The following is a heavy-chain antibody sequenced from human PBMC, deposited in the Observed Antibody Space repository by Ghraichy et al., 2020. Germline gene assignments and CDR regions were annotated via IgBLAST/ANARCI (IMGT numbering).Heavy chain of an antibody. D-gene: IGHD6-13*01. V-gene: IGHV4-34*01. CDR1: GGSFSGYY. CDR3: ARIGSSSCYYFDY. Sequence: SETLSLTCAVYGGSFSGYYWSWIRQPPGKGLEWIGEINHSGSTNYNPSLKSRVTISVDTSMNQFSLKVSSVTAADTAVYYCARIGSSSCYYFDYWGQGTLVTVSS. CDR2: INHSGST. J-gene: IGHJ4*02.